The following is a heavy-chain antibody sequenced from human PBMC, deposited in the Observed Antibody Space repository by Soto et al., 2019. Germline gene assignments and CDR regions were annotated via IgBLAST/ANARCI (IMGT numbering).Heavy chain of an antibody. CDR2: ISYDGSNA. V-gene: IGHV3-30*19. Sequence: PSGSMRICCAASGFTFSSYAMSGVRQAPGKGLEWVAIISYDGSNAQYADSVKGRFTVARDNSKNTLYLQMHSLTAEDTAVYYCARDGGGFGELLLNSYDAFDLWGQGKLVTVSS. CDR1: GFTFSSYA. CDR3: ARDGGGFGELLLNSYDAFDL. D-gene: IGHD3-10*01. J-gene: IGHJ3*01.